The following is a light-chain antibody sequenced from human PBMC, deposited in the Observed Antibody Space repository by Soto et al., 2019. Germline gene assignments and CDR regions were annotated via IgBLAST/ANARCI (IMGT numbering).Light chain of an antibody. CDR2: GAS. CDR3: QQYGSSRWT. J-gene: IGKJ1*01. CDR1: QSVSGT. Sequence: EIVMTQSPATLSVSPGERATLSCRASQSVSGTLGWYQQKPGQAPRLLMYGASTRASGIPARFSGSGSGTDFTLTITRLEPEDFAVYYCQQYGSSRWTFGQGTKVDIK. V-gene: IGKV3-15*01.